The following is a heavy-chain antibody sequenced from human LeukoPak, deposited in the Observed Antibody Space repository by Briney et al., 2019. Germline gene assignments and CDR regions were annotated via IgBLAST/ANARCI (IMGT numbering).Heavy chain of an antibody. D-gene: IGHD3-22*01. V-gene: IGHV3-48*03. CDR3: ARTYYYDSSGYYAYYYYYMDV. CDR1: GFTFSSYE. J-gene: IGHJ6*03. Sequence: GGSLRLSCAASGFTFSSYEMNWVRQALGKGLEWVSYISSSGSTIYYADSVKGRFTISRDNAKNSLYLQMNSLRAEDTAVYYCARTYYYDSSGYYAYYYYYMDVWGKGTTVTVSS. CDR2: ISSSGSTI.